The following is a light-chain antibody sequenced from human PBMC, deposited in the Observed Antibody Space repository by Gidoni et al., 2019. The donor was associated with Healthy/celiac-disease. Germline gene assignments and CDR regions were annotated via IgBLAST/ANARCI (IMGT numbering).Light chain of an antibody. CDR1: QSISSW. CDR2: KAS. CDR3: QQYNSYPWT. Sequence: DIQMTQSPSTLSASVGDRVTITCRASQSISSWLAWYQQTPGKAPKLLIYKASSLESGVPSRFSGSGSGTEFTLTISCLQPDDFATYYCQQYNSYPWTFGQGTKVEIK. J-gene: IGKJ1*01. V-gene: IGKV1-5*03.